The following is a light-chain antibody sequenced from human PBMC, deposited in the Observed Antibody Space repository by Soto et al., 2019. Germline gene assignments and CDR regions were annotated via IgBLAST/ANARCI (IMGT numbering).Light chain of an antibody. V-gene: IGKV1-39*01. CDR2: AAS. Sequence: DIQMTQSPSSLSASVGDRVTITCRASQSISSYLNWYQQKPGKAPKLLIYAASSLQSGVPSRFSGCGSGTDFTLTISSLQPEYFATCYCQQSYSTPPYSFGQGTKLEIK. CDR3: QQSYSTPPYS. CDR1: QSISSY. J-gene: IGKJ2*01.